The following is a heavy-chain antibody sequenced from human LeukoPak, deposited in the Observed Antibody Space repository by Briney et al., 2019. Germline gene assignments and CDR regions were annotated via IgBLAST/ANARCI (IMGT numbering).Heavy chain of an antibody. CDR1: GFTFSNYW. V-gene: IGHV3-7*01. CDR2: IKQDGSEK. D-gene: IGHD3-16*01. J-gene: IGHJ6*02. CDR3: ARDHYDYVWGSTYGMDV. Sequence: GGSLRLSCAASGFTFSNYWINWVRQAPGKGLEWVANIKQDGSEKYYVDSVKGRFTISRDNSKNTLYLQMNSLRAEDTAVYYCARDHYDYVWGSTYGMDVWGQGTTVTVSS.